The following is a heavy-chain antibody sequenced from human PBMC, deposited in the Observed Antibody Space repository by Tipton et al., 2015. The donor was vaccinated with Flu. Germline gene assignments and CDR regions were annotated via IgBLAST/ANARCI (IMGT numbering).Heavy chain of an antibody. CDR1: GFTFSSYW. J-gene: IGHJ3*02. Sequence: GSLRLSCAASGFTFSSYWMSWVRQAPGKGLEWVANIKQDGSEKYYVDSVKGRFTISRDNAKNSLYLQMNSLRAEDTAVYYCARVGMYYYDRKNNAFDIWGQGTMVTVSS. CDR2: IKQDGSEK. CDR3: ARVGMYYYDRKNNAFDI. V-gene: IGHV3-7*04. D-gene: IGHD3-22*01.